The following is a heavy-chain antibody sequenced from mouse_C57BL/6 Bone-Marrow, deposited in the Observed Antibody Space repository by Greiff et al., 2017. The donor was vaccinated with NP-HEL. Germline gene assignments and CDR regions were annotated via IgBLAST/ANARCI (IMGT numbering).Heavy chain of an antibody. J-gene: IGHJ2*01. CDR3: ARSGDPYYFDY. CDR2: INPGSGGT. CDR1: GYAFTNYL. Sequence: SGAELVRPGTSVKVSCKASGYAFTNYLIEWVKQRPGQGLEWIGVINPGSGGTNYNEKFKGKATLTADKSSSTAYMQLSSLTSEDSAVYFCARSGDPYYFDYWGQGTTLTVSS. D-gene: IGHD3-2*02. V-gene: IGHV1-54*01.